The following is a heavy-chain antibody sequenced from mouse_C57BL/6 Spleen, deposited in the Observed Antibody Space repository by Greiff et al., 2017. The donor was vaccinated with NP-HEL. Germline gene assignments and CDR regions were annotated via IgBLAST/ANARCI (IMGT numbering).Heavy chain of an antibody. D-gene: IGHD2-4*01. CDR3: ARLYYDYFYYFDY. V-gene: IGHV5-17*01. J-gene: IGHJ2*01. CDR2: ISSGSSTI. CDR1: GFTFSDYG. Sequence: EVKLMESGGGLVKPGGSLKLSCAASGFTFSDYGMHWVRQAPEKGLEWVAYISSGSSTIYYADTVKGRFPISRDNAKNTLFLQMTSLRSEDTAMYYCARLYYDYFYYFDYWGQGTTLTVSS.